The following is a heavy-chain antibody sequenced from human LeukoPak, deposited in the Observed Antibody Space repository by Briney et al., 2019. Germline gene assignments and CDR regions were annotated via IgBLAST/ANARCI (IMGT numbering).Heavy chain of an antibody. Sequence: GGSLRLSCAVSGVTVSSNHMSWVRQAPGKGLEWVSAIYSGGGTYYADSVKGRFTLSRDISKNTLYLQMNSLRAEDTTVYYCVRDASWGQGTLVTVSS. CDR2: IYSGGGT. CDR3: VRDAS. CDR1: GVTVSSNH. V-gene: IGHV3-66*01. J-gene: IGHJ4*02.